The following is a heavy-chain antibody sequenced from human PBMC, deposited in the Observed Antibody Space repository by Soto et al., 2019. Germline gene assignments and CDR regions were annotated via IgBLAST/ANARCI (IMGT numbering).Heavy chain of an antibody. CDR3: AREGRHSGGMRESWFDP. J-gene: IGHJ5*02. D-gene: IGHD3-10*01. Sequence: LSLTCAVSGDSISSRSHYWNWIRRVPGKGLEFIGYIFYTGATYYNPSLRGRISMSVDTSKNQFSLTLRSVAAADTAIYYCAREGRHSGGMRESWFDPWGQGTQVT. CDR2: IFYTGAT. V-gene: IGHV4-31*11. CDR1: GDSISSRSHY.